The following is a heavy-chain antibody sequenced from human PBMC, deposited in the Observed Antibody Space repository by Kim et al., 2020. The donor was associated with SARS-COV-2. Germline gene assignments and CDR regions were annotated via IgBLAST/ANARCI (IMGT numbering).Heavy chain of an antibody. D-gene: IGHD6-6*01. V-gene: IGHV4-4*07. CDR2: FYTSGGT. CDR3: ARESNYYGMDV. Sequence: SETPSLTCIVSGDSISTYYWSWIRQPAGKGLEWIGRFYTSGGTNYNPSLKSRVTMSVDSSKNHFSLKLSSVTAADTAVYYCARESNYYGMDVWGQGTTVSVSS. CDR1: GDSISTYY. J-gene: IGHJ6*02.